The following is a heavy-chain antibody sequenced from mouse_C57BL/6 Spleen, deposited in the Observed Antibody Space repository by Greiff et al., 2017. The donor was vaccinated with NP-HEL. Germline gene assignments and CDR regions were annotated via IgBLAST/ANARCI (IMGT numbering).Heavy chain of an antibody. J-gene: IGHJ1*03. V-gene: IGHV1-64*01. CDR3: AREGMGNWYFDV. CDR1: GYTFTSYW. Sequence: VQLQQSGAELVKPGASVKLSCKASGYTFTSYWMHWVKQRPGQGLEWIGMIHPNSGSTNYNEKFKSKATLTVDKSSSTAYMQLSSLTSEDSAVYYCAREGMGNWYFDVWGTGTTVTVSS. CDR2: IHPNSGST.